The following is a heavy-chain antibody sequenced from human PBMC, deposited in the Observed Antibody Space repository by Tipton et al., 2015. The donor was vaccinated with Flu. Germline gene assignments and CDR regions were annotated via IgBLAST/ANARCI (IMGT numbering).Heavy chain of an antibody. CDR1: GFSVTNNY. D-gene: IGHD3-10*01. CDR2: IYTAGRT. J-gene: IGHJ4*02. CDR3: ARDMGRGYGEWDS. V-gene: IGHV3-53*01. Sequence: SLRLSCAASGFSVTNNYVTWVRQAPGKGLEWVSVIYTAGRTKSADSVKDRFVISRDIYKNMVYLQVNSLRVDDTAMYYCARDMGRGYGEWDSWGQGILVTVSS.